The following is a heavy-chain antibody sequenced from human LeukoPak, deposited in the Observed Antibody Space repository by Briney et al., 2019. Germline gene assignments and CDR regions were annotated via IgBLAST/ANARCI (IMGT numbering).Heavy chain of an antibody. V-gene: IGHV3-7*03. CDR3: ARPPRPHGDYDPNYAFDI. CDR1: GFTFSSYG. CDR2: IKQDGSEK. Sequence: PGGSLRLSCAASGFTFSSYGMHWVRQAPGKGREWVANIKQDGSEKYYVDSVKGRFTISRDNAKNSLYLQMNSLRAEDTAVYYCARPPRPHGDYDPNYAFDIWGQGTMVTVSS. J-gene: IGHJ3*02. D-gene: IGHD4-17*01.